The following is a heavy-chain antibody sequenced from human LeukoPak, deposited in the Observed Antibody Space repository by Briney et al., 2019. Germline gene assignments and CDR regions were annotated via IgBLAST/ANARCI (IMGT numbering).Heavy chain of an antibody. Sequence: GGSLRLSCAASGFTFSDYYMSWIRQAPGKGLEWVSYISSSGSTIYCADSVKGRFTISRDNAKNSLYLQMNSLRAEDTAVYYCARVMRVFGVVIQNPYYYYMDVWGKGTTVTVSS. CDR3: ARVMRVFGVVIQNPYYYYMDV. J-gene: IGHJ6*03. CDR2: ISSSGSTI. D-gene: IGHD3-3*01. V-gene: IGHV3-11*04. CDR1: GFTFSDYY.